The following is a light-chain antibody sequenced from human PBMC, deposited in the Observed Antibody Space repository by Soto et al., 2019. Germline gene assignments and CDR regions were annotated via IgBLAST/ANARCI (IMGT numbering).Light chain of an antibody. CDR2: GAT. V-gene: IGLV2-14*03. CDR3: CSFTSNRIYV. J-gene: IGLJ1*01. Sequence: QSALAQPTSVSGSPGQSITISCTGNHNDIGTYDYVSWYQQHPGRAPRLLIHGATTRPSGISGRFSASKSGLTASLTISGLQPEDEADYYCCSFTSNRIYVFGPGTKVTVL. CDR1: HNDIGTYDY.